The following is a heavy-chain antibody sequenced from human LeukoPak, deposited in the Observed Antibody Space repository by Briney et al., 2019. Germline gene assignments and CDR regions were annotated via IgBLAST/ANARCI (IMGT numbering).Heavy chain of an antibody. CDR3: ARDQSGYDSSGLFDY. J-gene: IGHJ4*02. Sequence: SQTLSLTCTVSGGSISSGSYYWSWIRQPAGKGLEWIGRIYTSGSTNYNPSLKSRVTISVDTSKNQFSLKLSSVTAADTAVYYCARDQSGYDSSGLFDYWGQGTLVTVSS. CDR1: GGSISSGSYY. CDR2: IYTSGST. V-gene: IGHV4-61*02. D-gene: IGHD3-22*01.